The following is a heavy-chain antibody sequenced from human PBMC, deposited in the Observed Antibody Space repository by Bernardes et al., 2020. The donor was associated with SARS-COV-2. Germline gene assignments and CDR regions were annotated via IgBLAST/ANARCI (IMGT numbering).Heavy chain of an antibody. CDR2: MSSSGGST. J-gene: IGHJ4*02. Sequence: GGSLRLSCAASGFTLSTYAMSWVRQAPGKGLEWFSGMSSSGGSTYYADSVRGRFTISRDSSKNTLYLQINSLRAEDTAIYYCAKDSGDRFDYWGQGTLVTVSS. CDR1: GFTLSTYA. V-gene: IGHV3-23*01. D-gene: IGHD7-27*01. CDR3: AKDSGDRFDY.